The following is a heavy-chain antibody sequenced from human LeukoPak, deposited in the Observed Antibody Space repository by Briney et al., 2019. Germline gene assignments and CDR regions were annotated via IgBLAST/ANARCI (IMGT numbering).Heavy chain of an antibody. CDR1: GFMVSSNY. CDR2: IYSGGTT. CDR3: ARSYYDVLLSQFDY. J-gene: IGHJ4*02. V-gene: IGHV3-66*02. D-gene: IGHD3-9*01. Sequence: GGSLRLSFAVSGFMVSSNYMNWVRPAPGKGLEWVATIYSGGTTLYVNSVRGRFIISRDNYKNTLYLHINSLRDEDTAMYYCARSYYDVLLSQFDYWGQGTLVTVSS.